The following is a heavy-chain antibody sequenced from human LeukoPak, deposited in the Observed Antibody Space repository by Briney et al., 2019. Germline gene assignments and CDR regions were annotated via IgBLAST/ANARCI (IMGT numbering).Heavy chain of an antibody. CDR2: IYYSGST. V-gene: IGHV4-30-4*08. Sequence: SETLSLTCTVSGGSISSGDYYWSWIRQPPGKGLEWIGYIYYSGSTYYNPSLKSRVTISVDTSKNQFSLKLSSVTAADTAVYYCARDKIWGGMNFDYWGQGTLVTVSP. CDR3: ARDKIWGGMNFDY. CDR1: GGSISSGDYY. J-gene: IGHJ4*02. D-gene: IGHD2-8*02.